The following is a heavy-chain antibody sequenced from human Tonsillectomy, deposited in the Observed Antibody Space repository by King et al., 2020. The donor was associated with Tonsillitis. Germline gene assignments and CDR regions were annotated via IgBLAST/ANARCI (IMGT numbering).Heavy chain of an antibody. CDR3: ATPFWSGYPNFDY. J-gene: IGHJ4*02. CDR2: ISGSGGST. D-gene: IGHD3-3*01. Sequence: VQLVESGGGLVQPGGSLRLSCAASGFTFSSYAMSWVRQAPGKGLEWVSGISGSGGSTYYADSVKGRVTISRDNSKNTLYLQMNRLRVEDPAVYYCATPFWSGYPNFDYWGQGTLVTVSS. V-gene: IGHV3-23*04. CDR1: GFTFSSYA.